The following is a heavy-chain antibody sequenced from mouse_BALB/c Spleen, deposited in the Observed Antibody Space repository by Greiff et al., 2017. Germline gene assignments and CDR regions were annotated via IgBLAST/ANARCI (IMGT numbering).Heavy chain of an antibody. Sequence: EVQLVESGGGLVKPGGSLKLSCAASGFTFSDYYMYWVRQTPEKRLEWVATISDGGSYTYYPDSVKGRFTISRDNAKNNLYLQMSSLKSEDTAMYYCAREGGPYYGNYVFAYWGQGTLVTVSA. J-gene: IGHJ3*01. D-gene: IGHD2-10*01. CDR2: ISDGGSYT. V-gene: IGHV5-4*02. CDR1: GFTFSDYY. CDR3: AREGGPYYGNYVFAY.